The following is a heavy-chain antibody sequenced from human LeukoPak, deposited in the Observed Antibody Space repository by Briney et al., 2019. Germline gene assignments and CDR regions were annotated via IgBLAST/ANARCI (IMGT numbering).Heavy chain of an antibody. CDR1: GFTFSSYW. CDR2: IKQDGSEK. V-gene: IGHV3-7*01. CDR3: XXGXXXTSSXNYYFDY. J-gene: IGHJ4*02. Sequence: GGSLRLSCAASGFTFSSYWMSWVRQAPGKGLEWVANIKQDGSEKHYVDSVKGRFTISRDNAKKSLFLHMNSLRVEDTAVYYGXXGXXXTSSXNYYFDYWGQGTLVTVSS. D-gene: IGHD2-2*01.